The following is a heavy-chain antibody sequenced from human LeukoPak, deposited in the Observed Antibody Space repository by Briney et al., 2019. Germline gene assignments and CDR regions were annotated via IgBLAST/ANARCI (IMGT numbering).Heavy chain of an antibody. J-gene: IGHJ6*03. V-gene: IGHV3-48*01. CDR1: GFTPIHYW. Sequence: LTGGSLRLSCALSGFTPIHYWMTWARQAPGKGLEWVSYISSSGSTIYYADSVKGRFTISRDNSKNTLYLQMNSLRAEDTAVYYCAKGIGAAGTRSYYYMDVWGKGTTVTISS. CDR3: AKGIGAAGTRSYYYMDV. D-gene: IGHD6-13*01. CDR2: ISSSGSTI.